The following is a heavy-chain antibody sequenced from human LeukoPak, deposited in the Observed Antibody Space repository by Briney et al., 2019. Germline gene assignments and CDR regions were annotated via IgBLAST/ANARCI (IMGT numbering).Heavy chain of an antibody. CDR2: IYHSGST. CDR1: GGSISSGGYS. CDR3: ARGYRRYSSGYDSSYYYYGMDV. V-gene: IGHV4-30-2*01. J-gene: IGHJ6*02. Sequence: PSQTLSLTCAVSGGSISSGGYSWSWIRQPPGKGLEWIGYIYHSGSTYYNPSLKSRVTISVDRSKNQFSLKLSSVTAADTAVYYCARGYRRYSSGYDSSYYYYGMDVWGQGTTVTVSS. D-gene: IGHD5-12*01.